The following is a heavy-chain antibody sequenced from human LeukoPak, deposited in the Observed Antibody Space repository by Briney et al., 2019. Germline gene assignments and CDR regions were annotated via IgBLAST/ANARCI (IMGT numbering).Heavy chain of an antibody. D-gene: IGHD1-1*01. J-gene: IGHJ4*02. CDR1: GFTVSSIY. CDR3: ARDPTGSIDY. CDR2: IYGGGNT. V-gene: IGHV3-66*01. Sequence: GGSLRLSCAASGFTVSSIYMSWVRQAPGRGLEWVSIIYGGGNTYYADSVKGRFTISRDKSKNTLYLQMNNLRAEDTAVYYCARDPTGSIDYWGQGTLVTVSS.